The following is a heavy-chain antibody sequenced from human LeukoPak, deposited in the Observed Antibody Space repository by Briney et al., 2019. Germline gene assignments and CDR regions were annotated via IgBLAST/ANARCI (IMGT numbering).Heavy chain of an antibody. Sequence: SETLSLTCTVSGRSISSGGHYWSWIRQHPGKGLEWIGYIYYSGSTYYNPSLKSRVTISVDTSRNQFSLKLSCVTAADTAVYYCARGRGYGRGVYYYYYGMDVWGQGTTVTVSS. CDR2: IYYSGST. D-gene: IGHD4-17*01. CDR1: GRSISSGGHY. CDR3: ARGRGYGRGVYYYYYGMDV. J-gene: IGHJ6*02. V-gene: IGHV4-31*03.